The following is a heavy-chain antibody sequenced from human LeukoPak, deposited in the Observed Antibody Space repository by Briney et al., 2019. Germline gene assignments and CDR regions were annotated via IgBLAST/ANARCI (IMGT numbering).Heavy chain of an antibody. CDR1: GFTFSSYW. CDR2: IKQDGSEK. Sequence: GGSLRLSCAASGFTFSSYWMTWVRQAPGKGLKWVANIKQDGSEKYYVDSVKGRFTISRDNAKNSLYLQMNSLRAEDTAVYYCARVRGSSWYDAFDIWGQGTMVTVSS. J-gene: IGHJ3*02. D-gene: IGHD6-13*01. V-gene: IGHV3-7*01. CDR3: ARVRGSSWYDAFDI.